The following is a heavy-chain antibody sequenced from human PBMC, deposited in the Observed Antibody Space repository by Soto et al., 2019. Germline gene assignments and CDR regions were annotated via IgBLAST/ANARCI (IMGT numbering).Heavy chain of an antibody. Sequence: EVQLLESGGGLVQPGGSLRLSCAASGFTFSTYAMTWVRQAPGKGLEWVSRIGDSEGDTKYYADSMKGRFTFSIYNAKNTLYQQMNILRVEDRAIYYCANGYGRGRRCYDLDNWFDSWGQGTRVTVSS. CDR3: ANGYGRGRRCYDLDNWFDS. D-gene: IGHD2-15*01. J-gene: IGHJ5*01. V-gene: IGHV3-23*01. CDR2: IGDSEGDTK. CDR1: GFTFSTYA.